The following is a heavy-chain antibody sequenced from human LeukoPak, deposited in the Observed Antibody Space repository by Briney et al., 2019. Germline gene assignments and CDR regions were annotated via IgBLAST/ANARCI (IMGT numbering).Heavy chain of an antibody. Sequence: GGSLRLSCAASGFTFSDYYMSWIRQAPGKGLEWVSYISSSGSTIYYADSVKGRFTISRDNAKNSLYPQMNSLRAEDTAVYYCAKVSCSSTSCYRDWFDPWGQGTLVTVSS. CDR2: ISSSGSTI. CDR3: AKVSCSSTSCYRDWFDP. J-gene: IGHJ5*02. D-gene: IGHD2-2*01. V-gene: IGHV3-11*01. CDR1: GFTFSDYY.